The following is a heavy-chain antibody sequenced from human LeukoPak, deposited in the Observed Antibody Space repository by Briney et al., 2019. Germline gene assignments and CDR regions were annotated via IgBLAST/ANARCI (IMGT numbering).Heavy chain of an antibody. CDR2: IYYSGST. J-gene: IGHJ4*02. Sequence: PSETLSLTCTVSGGSISSYYWSWIRQPPGKGLEWIGYIYYSGSTNYNPSLKSRVTISVDTSKNLFSLKLSSVTAADTAVYYCARLPRAARPFDYWGQGTLVTVSS. CDR1: GGSISSYY. D-gene: IGHD6-6*01. V-gene: IGHV4-59*01. CDR3: ARLPRAARPFDY.